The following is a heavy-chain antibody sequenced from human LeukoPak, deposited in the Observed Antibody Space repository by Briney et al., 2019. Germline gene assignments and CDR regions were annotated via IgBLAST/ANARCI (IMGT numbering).Heavy chain of an antibody. CDR3: ARGVTRGSGSYYVDY. CDR2: INHSGST. D-gene: IGHD3-10*01. CDR1: GGSFSGYY. Sequence: PSETLSLTCAVYGGSFSGYYWSWIRQPPGKGLEWIGEINHSGSTNYNPSLKSRVTISVDTSKNQFSLKLSSVTAADTAVYYCARGVTRGSGSYYVDYWGQGTLVTVSS. V-gene: IGHV4-34*01. J-gene: IGHJ4*02.